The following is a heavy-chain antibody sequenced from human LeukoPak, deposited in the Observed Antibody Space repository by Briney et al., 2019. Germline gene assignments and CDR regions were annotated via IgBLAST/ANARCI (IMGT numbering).Heavy chain of an antibody. J-gene: IGHJ4*02. CDR3: AKDLSQWFGEFDFDY. D-gene: IGHD3-10*01. CDR2: INSDGNNT. CDR1: GFSFRTHW. V-gene: IGHV3-74*01. Sequence: GGSLRLSCAASGFSFRTHWMHWVRQASGTGLVWVSRINSDGNNTNYAESVKGRFTISRDNSKNTLYLQMNSLRAEDTAVYYCAKDLSQWFGEFDFDYWGQGTLVTVSS.